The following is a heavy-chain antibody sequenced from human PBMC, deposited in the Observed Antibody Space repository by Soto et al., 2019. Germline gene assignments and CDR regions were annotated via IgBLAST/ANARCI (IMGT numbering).Heavy chain of an antibody. J-gene: IGHJ6*02. CDR1: GFTFSSYG. V-gene: IGHV3-33*01. D-gene: IGHD3-10*01. Sequence: QVQLVESGGGVVQPGRSLRLSCAASGFTFSSYGMHWVRQAPGKGLEWVAVIWYDGSNKYYADSVKGRFTISRDNSKNTLYLQMNSLSAEDTAVYYCARDRVLWFGESHYGMDVWGQGTTVTVSS. CDR3: ARDRVLWFGESHYGMDV. CDR2: IWYDGSNK.